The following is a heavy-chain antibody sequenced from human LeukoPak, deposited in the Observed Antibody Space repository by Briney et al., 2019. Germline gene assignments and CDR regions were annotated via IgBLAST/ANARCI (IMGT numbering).Heavy chain of an antibody. CDR1: GGSFSGYY. V-gene: IGHV4-34*01. CDR2: INHSGST. Sequence: SETLSLTCAVYGGSFSGYYWSWIRQPPGKGLEWIGEINHSGSTNYNPSLKSRVTISVDTSKNQFSLKLSSVTAADTAVYYCARDRRRVYYDSSGYYGWFDPWGQGTLVTVSS. D-gene: IGHD3-22*01. CDR3: ARDRRRVYYDSSGYYGWFDP. J-gene: IGHJ5*02.